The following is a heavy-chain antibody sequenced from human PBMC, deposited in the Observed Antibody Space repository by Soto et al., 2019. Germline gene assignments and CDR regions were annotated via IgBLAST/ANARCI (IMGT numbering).Heavy chain of an antibody. CDR3: ATIIIPAATNFY. CDR2: SSGSGGST. J-gene: IGHJ4*02. CDR1: GITFTAYA. V-gene: IGHV3-23*01. D-gene: IGHD2-2*01. Sequence: EVQLLESGGGLVQPGGSLRLSCAASGITFTAYAMSWVRQAPGKGLEWVSSSSGSGGSTYYADSVKGRLTISRDNSKNTLYRQMNSLRAEDTAVYYCATIIIPAATNFYWGQGTLVTVSS.